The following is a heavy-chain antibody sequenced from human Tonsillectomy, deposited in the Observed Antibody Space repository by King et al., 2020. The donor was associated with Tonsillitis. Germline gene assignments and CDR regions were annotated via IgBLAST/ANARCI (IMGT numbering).Heavy chain of an antibody. D-gene: IGHD3-9*01. CDR3: ARVTYDILTGYYIDYFDY. CDR2: ISSGSGYI. J-gene: IGHJ4*02. CDR1: GFTFSKYT. Sequence: VQLVESGGGLVKPGGSLRLSCAASGFTFSKYTMHWVRQAPGKGLEWVSSISSGSGYIHYADSVKGRFTISRDHAKNSPFLQMNSLRAEDTALYYCARVTYDILTGYYIDYFDYWGQGTLVTVSS. V-gene: IGHV3-21*01.